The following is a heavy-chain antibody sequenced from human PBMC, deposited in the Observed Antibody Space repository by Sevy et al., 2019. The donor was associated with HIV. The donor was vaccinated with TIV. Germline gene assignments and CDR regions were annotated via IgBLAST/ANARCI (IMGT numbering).Heavy chain of an antibody. D-gene: IGHD3-9*01. CDR1: GYTLTELS. J-gene: IGHJ6*02. Sequence: ASVKVSCKVSGYTLTELSMHWVRQAPGKGLEWMGGFNPEQGETIYAQKFQGRVTMTEDTSTDTAYMELSSLRSEDTAVYYCATVDLLTGSGFYGMDVWGQGTTVTVSS. CDR3: ATVDLLTGSGFYGMDV. CDR2: FNPEQGET. V-gene: IGHV1-24*01.